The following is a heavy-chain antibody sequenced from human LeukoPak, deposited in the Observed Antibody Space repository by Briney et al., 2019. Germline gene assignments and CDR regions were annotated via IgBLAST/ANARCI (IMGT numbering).Heavy chain of an antibody. CDR1: GGSISSSSYY. J-gene: IGHJ5*02. CDR2: IYYSGST. CDR3: ARHPVLFGELAGWFDP. D-gene: IGHD3-10*02. V-gene: IGHV4-39*01. Sequence: SETLSLTCTVSGGSISSSSYYWGWIRQPPGKGLEWIGSIYYSGSTYYNPSLKSRVTISVDTSKNQFSLKLSSVTAADTAVYYCARHPVLFGELAGWFDPWGQGTLVTVSS.